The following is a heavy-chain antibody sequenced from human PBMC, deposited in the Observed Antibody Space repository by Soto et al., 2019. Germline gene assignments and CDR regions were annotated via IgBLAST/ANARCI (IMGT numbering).Heavy chain of an antibody. CDR1: GFTFSDYP. Sequence: GGSLRLSCAASGFTFSDYPMNWVRQAPGKGLEWVSSIRTISSAIYFADSVRGRFTISRDNARNSLYLQMTSLRDEDTAVYYFAREPPSFDSWAQGTLVTVSS. CDR2: IRTISSAI. CDR3: AREPPSFDS. J-gene: IGHJ4*02. V-gene: IGHV3-48*02.